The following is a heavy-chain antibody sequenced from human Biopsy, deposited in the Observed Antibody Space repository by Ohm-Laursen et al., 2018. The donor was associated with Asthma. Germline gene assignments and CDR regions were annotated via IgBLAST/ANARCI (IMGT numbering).Heavy chain of an antibody. V-gene: IGHV3-9*01. J-gene: IGHJ4*02. CDR2: VSWNSGSI. D-gene: IGHD6-13*01. Sequence: SLRLSCAAFGFTFDDYAMHWVRQAQGKGLEWVSGVSWNSGSIDYADSVKGRFTISRDNAKNSLYLQMNSLRGADTALYYCVKDIRLQLWGFDSWGQGTLVTVSS. CDR1: GFTFDDYA. CDR3: VKDIRLQLWGFDS.